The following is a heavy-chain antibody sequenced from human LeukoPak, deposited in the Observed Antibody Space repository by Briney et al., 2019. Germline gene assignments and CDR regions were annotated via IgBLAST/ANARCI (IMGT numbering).Heavy chain of an antibody. D-gene: IGHD4-17*01. J-gene: IGHJ6*03. Sequence: SETLSLTCAVYGGSFSGYYWSWIRQPPGKGLEWIGEINHSGSTNYNPSLKSRVTISVDTSKNQFSLKLSSVTAADTAVYYCAREVTDYGDYPAGGYYYYYYMDVWGKGTTVTVSS. CDR3: AREVTDYGDYPAGGYYYYYYMDV. V-gene: IGHV4-34*01. CDR2: INHSGST. CDR1: GGSFSGYY.